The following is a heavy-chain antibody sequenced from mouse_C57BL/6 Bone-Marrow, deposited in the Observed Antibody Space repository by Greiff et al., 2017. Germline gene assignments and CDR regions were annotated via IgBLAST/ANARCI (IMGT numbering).Heavy chain of an antibody. CDR3: ARSPNWVYYYAMDY. CDR1: GYTFTSYW. V-gene: IGHV1-72*01. Sequence: QVQLKEPGAELVKPGASVKLSCKASGYTFTSYWMHWVKQRPGRGLEWIGRIDPNSGGTKYNEKFKSKATLTVDKPSSTAYMQLSSLTSEDSAVYYCARSPNWVYYYAMDYWGQGTSVTVSS. J-gene: IGHJ4*01. CDR2: IDPNSGGT. D-gene: IGHD4-1*01.